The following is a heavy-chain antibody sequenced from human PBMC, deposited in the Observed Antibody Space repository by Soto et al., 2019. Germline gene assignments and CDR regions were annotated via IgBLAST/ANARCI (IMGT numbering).Heavy chain of an antibody. CDR2: INPKSGDT. J-gene: IGHJ5*02. CDR1: GCTFTDYY. V-gene: IGHV1-2*04. CDR3: ARALVVPAAMSLSPWFDP. Sequence: ASVKVSCKASGCTFTDYYMHWVRQAPGQGLEWMGWINPKSGDTKYAQKSQGWVTMTRDTSISTAYMELSRLRSDDTAVYYCARALVVPAAMSLSPWFDPWGQGTRVTVSS. D-gene: IGHD2-2*01.